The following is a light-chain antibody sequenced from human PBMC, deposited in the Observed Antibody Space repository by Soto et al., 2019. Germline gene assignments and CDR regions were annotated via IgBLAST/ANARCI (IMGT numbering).Light chain of an antibody. Sequence: AIQLTQSPSSLSASVGDRVTITCRASQDVRGALAWYQQKPGQAPKILIYDVSRLESGVPSRFSGSSSGPDFTLTISSLQPIDFATYYCQQFNSYPITFGQGTRLEIK. V-gene: IGKV1-13*02. CDR1: QDVRGA. J-gene: IGKJ5*01. CDR2: DVS. CDR3: QQFNSYPIT.